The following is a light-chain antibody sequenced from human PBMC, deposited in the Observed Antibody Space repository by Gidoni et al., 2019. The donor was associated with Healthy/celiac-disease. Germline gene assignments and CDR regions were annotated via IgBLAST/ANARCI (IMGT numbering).Light chain of an antibody. CDR1: QSVSSY. CDR2: DAS. J-gene: IGKJ1*01. V-gene: IGKV3-11*01. Sequence: VLTQSPATLSLSPGDRATLSRRASQSVSSYLAWYQQKPGPAPRLLIYDASNRATGIPSRFSGSGSGTDFTLTISSLQPEDFAVYYCQQRSNSPRTFGQGTKVEIK. CDR3: QQRSNSPRT.